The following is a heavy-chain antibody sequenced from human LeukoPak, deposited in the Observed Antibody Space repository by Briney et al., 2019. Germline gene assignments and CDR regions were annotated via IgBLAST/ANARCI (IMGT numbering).Heavy chain of an antibody. Sequence: SVKVSCKASGGTFSSYAISWVRQAPGQGLEWMGGIIPIFGTANYAQKFQGRVTITTDESTSTAYMELSSLRSEDTAVYYCARGDKTGSSSSGSDYWGQGTLVTVSS. CDR1: GGTFSSYA. D-gene: IGHD6-6*01. V-gene: IGHV1-69*05. J-gene: IGHJ4*02. CDR2: IIPIFGTA. CDR3: ARGDKTGSSSSGSDY.